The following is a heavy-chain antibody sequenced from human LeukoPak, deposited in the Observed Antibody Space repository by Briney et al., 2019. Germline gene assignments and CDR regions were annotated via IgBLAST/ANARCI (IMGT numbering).Heavy chain of an antibody. CDR2: IYSGGNT. J-gene: IGHJ5*02. V-gene: IGHV3-66*04. Sequence: GGSLRLSCAASGFTVSGDYMSWVRQAPGRGLEWVSVIYSGGNTYYTDSVKGRFTISRDNSKNTLYLQMNSLRAEDTAVYYCARHDWFAPWGQGTLVTGSS. CDR3: ARHDWFAP. CDR1: GFTVSGDY.